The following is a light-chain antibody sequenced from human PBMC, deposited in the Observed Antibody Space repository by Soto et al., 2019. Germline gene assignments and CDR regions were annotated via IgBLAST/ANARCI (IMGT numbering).Light chain of an antibody. CDR1: SSNIGSNT. CDR3: AVWDDSLNGWV. J-gene: IGLJ3*02. CDR2: SNN. Sequence: QSVLNQPPSASGTPGQRVTISCSGSSSNIGSNTVNWYQQLPGTAPKLLMYSNNQRPSGVPDRFSGSKSGTSASLAISGLQSEDEADYYCAVWDDSLNGWVFGGGTQLTVL. V-gene: IGLV1-44*01.